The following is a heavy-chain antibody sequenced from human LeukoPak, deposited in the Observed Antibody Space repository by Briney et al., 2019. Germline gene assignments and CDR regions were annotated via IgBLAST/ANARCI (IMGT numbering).Heavy chain of an antibody. CDR1: GFTFSSYG. Sequence: GGSPRLSCAASGFTFSSYGMHWVRQAPGKGLEWVAFIRYDGSNKYYADSVKGRFTISRDNSKNTLYLQMNSLRAEDTAVYYCAKDVDTAMVTYYFDYWGQGTLVTVSS. V-gene: IGHV3-30*02. J-gene: IGHJ4*02. CDR2: IRYDGSNK. D-gene: IGHD5-18*01. CDR3: AKDVDTAMVTYYFDY.